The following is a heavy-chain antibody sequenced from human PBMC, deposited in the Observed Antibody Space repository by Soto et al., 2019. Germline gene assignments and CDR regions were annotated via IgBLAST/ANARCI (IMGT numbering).Heavy chain of an antibody. CDR3: ARAVRYDFWSGYHYHFDY. CDR1: GYTFTSYD. D-gene: IGHD3-3*01. J-gene: IGHJ4*02. V-gene: IGHV1-8*01. Sequence: ASVKVSCKASGYTFTSYDINWVRQATGQGLEWMGWMNPNSGNTGYAQKFQGRVTMTRNTSISTAYMELSSLRSEDTAVYYCARAVRYDFWSGYHYHFDYWGQGTLVTVSS. CDR2: MNPNSGNT.